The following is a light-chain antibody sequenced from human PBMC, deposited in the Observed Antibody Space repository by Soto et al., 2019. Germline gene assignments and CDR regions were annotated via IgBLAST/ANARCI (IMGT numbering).Light chain of an antibody. V-gene: IGLV2-14*01. Sequence: QSVLTQPASVSGSPGQSITISCTGTSSDIGGYNYVSWYQLHPGKAPKLMIYEVTNRPSGVSNRFSGSKSGNTASLTISGLQTEDEADYYCTSYTTSGTVVCGGGTKLTVL. CDR3: TSYTTSGTVV. J-gene: IGLJ3*02. CDR1: SSDIGGYNY. CDR2: EVT.